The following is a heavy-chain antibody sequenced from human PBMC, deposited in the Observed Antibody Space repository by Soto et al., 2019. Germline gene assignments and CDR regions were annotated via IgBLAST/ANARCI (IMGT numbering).Heavy chain of an antibody. V-gene: IGHV1-3*05. CDR3: SGSYSYYGMDV. CDR2: INAGNGNT. CDR1: GYTFTSYA. D-gene: IGHD3-10*01. J-gene: IGHJ6*02. Sequence: QVQLVQSGAEEKKPGASVKVSCKASGYTFTSYAMHWLRQAPGQRLEWMGWINAGNGNTKYSQKFQGRVTITRDTSASTAYMELSSLRSEDTAVYYCSGSYSYYGMDVWGQGTTVTVSS.